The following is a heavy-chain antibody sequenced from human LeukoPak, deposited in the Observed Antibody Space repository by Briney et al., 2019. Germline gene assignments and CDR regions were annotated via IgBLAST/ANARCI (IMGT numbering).Heavy chain of an antibody. J-gene: IGHJ4*02. V-gene: IGHV3-23*01. CDR1: GFTFSSYA. CDR3: AKDEGYCSGGSCYYFDY. CDR2: ISGSGGST. Sequence: GGSLRLSCAASGFTFSSYAMSWVRQAPGKGLEWVSAISGSGGSTYCADSVKGRFTISRDNSKNTLYLQMNSLRAEDTAVYYCAKDEGYCSGGSCYYFDYWGQGTLVTVSS. D-gene: IGHD2-15*01.